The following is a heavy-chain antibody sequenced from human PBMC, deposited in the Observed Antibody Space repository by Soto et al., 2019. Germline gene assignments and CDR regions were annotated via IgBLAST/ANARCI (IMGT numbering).Heavy chain of an antibody. CDR3: ARVVDYCNPYYYYGMDV. D-gene: IGHD2-15*01. CDR1: GFTFSSYS. V-gene: IGHV3-21*01. Sequence: EVQLVESGGGLVKPGGSLRLSCAASGFTFSSYSMNWVRQAPGKGLEWVSSISCSSSYIYYADSVKGRFTISRDNAKNSLCLQMTSLRAEDTAVYYCARVVDYCNPYYYYGMDVWGQGTTVTVAS. CDR2: ISCSSSYI. J-gene: IGHJ6*02.